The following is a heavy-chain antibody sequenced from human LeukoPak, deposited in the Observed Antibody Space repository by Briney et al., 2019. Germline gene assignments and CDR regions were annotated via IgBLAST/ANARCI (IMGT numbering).Heavy chain of an antibody. V-gene: IGHV1-69*04. CDR2: IIPILGIA. J-gene: IGHJ4*02. Sequence: AASVKVSCKASGGTFSSYAISWVRQAPGQGLEWMGRIIPILGIANYAQKFQGRVTITADKSTSTAYMELSSLRSEDTAVYYCARERDYGGKEPRSSLRRYYFDYWGQGTLVTVSS. CDR3: ARERDYGGKEPRSSLRRYYFDY. D-gene: IGHD4-23*01. CDR1: GGTFSSYA.